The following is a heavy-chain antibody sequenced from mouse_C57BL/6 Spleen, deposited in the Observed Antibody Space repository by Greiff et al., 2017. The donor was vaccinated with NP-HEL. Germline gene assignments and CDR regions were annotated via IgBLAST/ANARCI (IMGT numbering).Heavy chain of an antibody. J-gene: IGHJ2*01. CDR3: ARDYYSNLDY. CDR2: IYPGDGDT. D-gene: IGHD2-5*01. V-gene: IGHV1-82*01. Sequence: QVQLKQSGPELVKPGASVKISCKASGYAFSSSWMNWVKQRPGKGLEWIGRIYPGDGDTNYNGKFKGKATLTADKASSTAYMQLSSLTSEDSAVYFCARDYYSNLDYWGQGTTLTVSS. CDR1: GYAFSSSW.